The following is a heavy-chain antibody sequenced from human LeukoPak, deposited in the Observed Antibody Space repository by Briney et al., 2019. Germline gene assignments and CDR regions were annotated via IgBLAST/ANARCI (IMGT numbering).Heavy chain of an antibody. J-gene: IGHJ6*03. Sequence: ASVKVSCKASGYTFTSYGINWVRQATGQGLEWMGWMNPNSGNTGYAQKFQGRVTMTRNTSISTAYMELSSLRSEDTAVYYCARAGATYDYYYMDVWGKGTTVTVSS. CDR1: GYTFTSYG. CDR3: ARAGATYDYYYMDV. V-gene: IGHV1-8*01. CDR2: MNPNSGNT.